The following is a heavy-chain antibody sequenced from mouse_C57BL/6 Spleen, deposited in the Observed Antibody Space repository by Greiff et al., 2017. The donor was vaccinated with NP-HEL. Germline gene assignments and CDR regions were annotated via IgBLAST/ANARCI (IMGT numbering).Heavy chain of an antibody. CDR3: TTITTVVDAY. D-gene: IGHD1-1*01. CDR2: IDPENGDT. CDR1: GFNIKDDY. Sequence: VQLKQSGAELVRPGASVKLSCTASGFNIKDDYMHWVKQRPEQGLEWIGWIDPENGDTEYASKFQGKATITADTSSNTAYLQLSSLTSEDTAVYYCTTITTVVDAYWGQGTLVTVSA. V-gene: IGHV14-4*01. J-gene: IGHJ3*01.